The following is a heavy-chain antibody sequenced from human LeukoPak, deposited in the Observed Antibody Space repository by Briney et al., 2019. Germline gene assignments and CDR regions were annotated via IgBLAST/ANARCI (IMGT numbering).Heavy chain of an antibody. CDR1: GFTFSSYA. D-gene: IGHD5-18*01. J-gene: IGHJ4*02. CDR2: ISYDGSNK. V-gene: IGHV3-30-3*01. Sequence: PGGSLRLSCAASGFTFSSYAMSWVRQAPGKGLEWVAVISYDGSNKYYADSVKGRFTISRDNSKNTLYLQMNSLRAEDTAVYYCARGPGYSYGYLDYWGQGTLVTVSS. CDR3: ARGPGYSYGYLDY.